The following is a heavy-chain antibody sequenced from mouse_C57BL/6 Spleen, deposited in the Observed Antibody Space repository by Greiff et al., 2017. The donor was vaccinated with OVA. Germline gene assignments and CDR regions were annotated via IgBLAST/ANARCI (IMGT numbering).Heavy chain of an antibody. CDR3: ARGQLRLRAMDY. CDR1: GYTFTSYW. V-gene: IGHV1-55*01. CDR2: IYPGSGST. D-gene: IGHD3-2*02. Sequence: QVQLQQSGAELVKPGASVTMSCKASGYTFTSYWITWVKQRPGQGLEWIGDIYPGSGSTNYNEKFKSKATLTVDTSSSTAYMQLSSLTSEDSAVYYCARGQLRLRAMDYWGQGTSVTVSS. J-gene: IGHJ4*01.